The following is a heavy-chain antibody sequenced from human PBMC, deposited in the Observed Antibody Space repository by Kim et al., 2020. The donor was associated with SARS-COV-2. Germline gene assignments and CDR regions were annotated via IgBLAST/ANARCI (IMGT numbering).Heavy chain of an antibody. CDR2: ISGYIGHT. D-gene: IGHD2-2*01. CDR1: GYSFSNYG. Sequence: ASVKVSCKASGYSFSNYGFTWVRQAPEQGLEWMGWISGYIGHTTYAQKFQGRVTMTTDTSTSTAYMELRSPTSDDTAMYYCARSIVVAAAADSWGQGTLVTGSS. CDR3: ARSIVVAAAADS. V-gene: IGHV1-18*01. J-gene: IGHJ4*02.